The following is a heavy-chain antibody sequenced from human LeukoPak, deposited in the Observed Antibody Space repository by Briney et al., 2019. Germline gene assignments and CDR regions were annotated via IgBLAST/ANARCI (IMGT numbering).Heavy chain of an antibody. CDR2: IYHSGST. Sequence: SETLSLTCTVSGGSISSGGYYWSWIRQPPGKGLEWIGYIYHSGSTYYNPSLKSRVTISVDRSKNQFSLKLSSVTAADTAVYYCARSTAMVTIDYWGQGTLVTVSS. CDR3: ARSTAMVTIDY. CDR1: GGSISSGGYY. D-gene: IGHD5-18*01. V-gene: IGHV4-30-2*01. J-gene: IGHJ4*02.